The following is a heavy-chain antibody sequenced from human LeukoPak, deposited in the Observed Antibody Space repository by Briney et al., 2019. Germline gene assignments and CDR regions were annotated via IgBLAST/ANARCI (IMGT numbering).Heavy chain of an antibody. CDR3: ARGHDYGDYSRLYFDY. V-gene: IGHV4-59*01. CDR2: IYYSWST. D-gene: IGHD4-17*01. J-gene: IGHJ4*02. Sequence: SETLSLTCTVSGGSISSYYWSWIRQPPAKGLEGIGYIYYSWSTNYHPSLKSRLTISVDTSKNQFSLKLSSVTAADTAVYDCARGHDYGDYSRLYFDYWGQGTLVTVSS. CDR1: GGSISSYY.